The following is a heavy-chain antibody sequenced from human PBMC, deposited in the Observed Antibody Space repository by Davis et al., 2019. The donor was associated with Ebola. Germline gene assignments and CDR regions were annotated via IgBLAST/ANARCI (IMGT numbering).Heavy chain of an antibody. V-gene: IGHV3-21*01. J-gene: IGHJ6*02. Sequence: GGSLRLSCAASGFTFSSYSINWVRQAPGRGLEWVSSISSDSRYIYYADSVKGRFTISRDNAKNSLYLQMNSLRAEDTAVYYCARVSGFCTVASCYADFYYGMDVWGQGTTVTVSS. CDR1: GFTFSSYS. CDR3: ARVSGFCTVASCYADFYYGMDV. D-gene: IGHD2-2*01. CDR2: ISSDSRYI.